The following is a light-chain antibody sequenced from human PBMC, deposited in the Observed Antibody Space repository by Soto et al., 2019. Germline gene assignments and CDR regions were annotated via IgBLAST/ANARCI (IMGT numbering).Light chain of an antibody. V-gene: IGLV2-14*01. CDR1: SSDVGGYNY. CDR3: SSYTSSSTLEGV. CDR2: DVS. Sequence: QSALTQPASVSGSPGQSITISCTGTSSDVGGYNYVSWYQQHPGKAHKLMIYDVSNRPSGVSNRFSGSKSGNTASLTISWLQAEDEADYYCSSYTSSSTLEGVFGTGTKVTVL. J-gene: IGLJ1*01.